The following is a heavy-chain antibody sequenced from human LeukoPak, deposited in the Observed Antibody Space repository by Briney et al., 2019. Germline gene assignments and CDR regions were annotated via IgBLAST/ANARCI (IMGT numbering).Heavy chain of an antibody. CDR1: GYTFTGYY. Sequence: ASVKVSCKASGYTFTGYYMHWVRQAPGHGLEWMGRINPNSGGTNYAQKFQGRVTMTRDTSISTAYMELSRLRSDDTAVYYCARDLPESYYYDSSGYSFQHWGQGTLVTVS. J-gene: IGHJ1*01. CDR3: ARDLPESYYYDSSGYSFQH. CDR2: INPNSGGT. D-gene: IGHD3-22*01. V-gene: IGHV1-2*06.